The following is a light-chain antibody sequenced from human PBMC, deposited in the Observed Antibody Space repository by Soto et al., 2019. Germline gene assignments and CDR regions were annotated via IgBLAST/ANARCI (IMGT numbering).Light chain of an antibody. CDR2: GAS. CDR3: QQYHNWWT. Sequence: EIVMTQSPATPSVSPGERATLSWRASQSVSSNLVWYQQKPGQAPRLLIYGASTRVTGIPARFSGSGSGTEFTLTISSMQSEYFAVYDCQQYHNWWTFGQGTKVDIK. J-gene: IGKJ1*01. V-gene: IGKV3-15*01. CDR1: QSVSSN.